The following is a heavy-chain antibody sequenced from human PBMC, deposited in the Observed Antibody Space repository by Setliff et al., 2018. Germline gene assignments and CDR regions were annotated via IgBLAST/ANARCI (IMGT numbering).Heavy chain of an antibody. J-gene: IGHJ5*02. Sequence: SETLSLTCSVSGASIDNNNYYWGWIRQPPGKGLEWIGTIYYNGKALYSPSLKSRVIISLDTSKTQFSLSLSSVPAADTAVYFCARVTVITPRVFDPWGQGTLVTVSS. CDR1: GASIDNNNYY. CDR3: ARVTVITPRVFDP. V-gene: IGHV4-39*07. D-gene: IGHD4-17*01. CDR2: IYYNGKA.